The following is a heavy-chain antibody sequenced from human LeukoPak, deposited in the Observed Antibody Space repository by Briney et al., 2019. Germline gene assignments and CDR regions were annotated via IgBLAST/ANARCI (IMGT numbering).Heavy chain of an antibody. D-gene: IGHD1-26*01. V-gene: IGHV1-69*04. Sequence: SVKVSCKASGGTFSSYAISWVRQAPGQGLEWMGRIIPILGIANYAQKFQGRVTITADKSTSTAYMELSSLRSEDTAVYYCALRPAGPWELFASDYWGQGTLVTVSS. J-gene: IGHJ4*02. CDR2: IIPILGIA. CDR1: GGTFSSYA. CDR3: ALRPAGPWELFASDY.